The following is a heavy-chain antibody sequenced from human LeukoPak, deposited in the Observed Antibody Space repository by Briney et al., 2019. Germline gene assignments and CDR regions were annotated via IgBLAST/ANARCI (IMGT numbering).Heavy chain of an antibody. CDR3: ARGDDILTGYTSYYFDY. V-gene: IGHV1-18*01. D-gene: IGHD3-9*01. CDR2: ISAYNGNT. CDR1: GYTFTSYG. J-gene: IGHJ4*02. Sequence: ASVKVSCKASGYTFTSYGISWVRQAPGQGLEWMGWISAYNGNTNYAQKLQGRVTMTTDTSTSTAYMELRSLRSDDTAVYYCARGDDILTGYTSYYFDYWGQGTLVTVSS.